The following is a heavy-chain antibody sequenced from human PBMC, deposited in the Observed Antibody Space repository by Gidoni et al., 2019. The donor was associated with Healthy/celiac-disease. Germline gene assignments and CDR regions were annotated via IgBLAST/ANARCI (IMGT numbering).Heavy chain of an antibody. CDR3: ARVVRGGSYVYFDY. CDR2: IHNSGST. J-gene: IGHJ4*02. D-gene: IGHD1-26*01. CDR1: GGSISSYY. Sequence: QVQLQESGPGLVKPSETLSLTCTVSGGSISSYYWSWIRQPPGKGLEWIGYIHNSGSTNYNPSLKSRVTISVDTSKNQFSLKLSSVTAADTAVYYCARVVRGGSYVYFDYWGQGTLVTVSS. V-gene: IGHV4-59*01.